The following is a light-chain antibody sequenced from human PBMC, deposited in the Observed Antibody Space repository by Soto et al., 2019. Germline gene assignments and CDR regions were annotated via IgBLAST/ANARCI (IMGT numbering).Light chain of an antibody. Sequence: DIQMTQSPSFLSASVGDRVTITCRASQRIDNFLNWYQQKPGKAPKLLIYGASSLQSGVPSRFSDSGSGTHFTLTITSRQPEDSAPYHRQHRYKTSLPSFGRGTKVDIK. V-gene: IGKV1-39*01. CDR3: QHRYKTSLPS. CDR1: QRIDNF. CDR2: GAS. J-gene: IGKJ3*01.